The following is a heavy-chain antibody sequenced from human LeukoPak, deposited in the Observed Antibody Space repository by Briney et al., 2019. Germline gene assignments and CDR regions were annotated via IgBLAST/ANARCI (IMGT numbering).Heavy chain of an antibody. D-gene: IGHD3-22*01. CDR2: IIPIFGTA. Sequence: SVKVSCKASGGTFSSYAISWVRQAPGQGLEWMGGIIPIFGTANYAQKFQGRVTITADESTSTAYMELSSLRSEDTAVYYCARDPDYYDSSGNNWGQGTWSPSPQ. V-gene: IGHV1-69*13. J-gene: IGHJ4*02. CDR3: ARDPDYYDSSGNN. CDR1: GGTFSSYA.